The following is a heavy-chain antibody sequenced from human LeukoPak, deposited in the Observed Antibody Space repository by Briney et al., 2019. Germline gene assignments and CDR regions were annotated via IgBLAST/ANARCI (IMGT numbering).Heavy chain of an antibody. CDR2: ISSSGSTM. CDR3: AQRFDY. Sequence: GGSLRLSCAASGFTFTSYSMNWVRQAPGKGLEWVSYISSSGSTMYYADAVKGRVTISTDKARNSLFLQMNSLRAEDTAVYYCAQRFDYWGQGTLVTVSS. V-gene: IGHV3-48*01. J-gene: IGHJ4*02. CDR1: GFTFTSYS.